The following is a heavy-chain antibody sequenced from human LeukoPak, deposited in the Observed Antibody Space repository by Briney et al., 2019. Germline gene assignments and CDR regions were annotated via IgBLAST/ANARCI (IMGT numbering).Heavy chain of an antibody. CDR2: ISAYNGNT. CDR3: AREAVSRDYYYYGMDV. D-gene: IGHD3-3*02. J-gene: IGHJ6*02. Sequence: ASVKVSCKASGYTFTSYGISWVRQAPGQGLEWMGWISAYNGNTNYAQKLQGRVTMTTDTSTSTAYMELRSLRSDDTAVYYCAREAVSRDYYYYGMDVWGQGTTVTVSS. V-gene: IGHV1-18*01. CDR1: GYTFTSYG.